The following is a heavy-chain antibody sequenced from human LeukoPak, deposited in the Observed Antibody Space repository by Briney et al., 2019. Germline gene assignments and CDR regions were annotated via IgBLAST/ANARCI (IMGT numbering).Heavy chain of an antibody. Sequence: PSETLSLTCTVSGGAISSNFWSWIRQPPGKGLEWIGHFYYSGSANYNPSLKSRATISGDTSKNQFSLKLNSVTAADTAVYYCARSRYGSVTHPYYFDFWGQGTLVAVSS. J-gene: IGHJ4*02. V-gene: IGHV4-59*08. D-gene: IGHD3-10*01. CDR1: GGAISSNF. CDR3: ARSRYGSVTHPYYFDF. CDR2: FYYSGSA.